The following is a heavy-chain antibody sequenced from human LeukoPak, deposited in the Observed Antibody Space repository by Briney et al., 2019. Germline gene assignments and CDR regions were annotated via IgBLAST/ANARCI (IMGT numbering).Heavy chain of an antibody. V-gene: IGHV3-30*18. CDR2: ISYDGSNK. D-gene: IGHD4-23*01. J-gene: IGHJ4*02. CDR3: AKEGLRWSPNWGGYFDY. CDR1: GFTFSSYG. Sequence: GSLRLSCAASGFTFSSYGMHWVRQAPGKGLEWVAVISYDGSNKYYADSVKGRFTISRDNSKNTLYLQMNSLRAEDTAVYYCAKEGLRWSPNWGGYFDYWGQGTLVTVSS.